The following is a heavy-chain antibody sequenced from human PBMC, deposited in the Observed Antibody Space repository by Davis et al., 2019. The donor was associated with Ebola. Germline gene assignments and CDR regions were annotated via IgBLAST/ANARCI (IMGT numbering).Heavy chain of an antibody. D-gene: IGHD5-12*01. V-gene: IGHV4-34*01. J-gene: IGHJ2*01. CDR3: ARQGTTIGWYFDL. CDR1: AASFSGYY. Sequence: SETLSLTCDVYAASFSGYYWSWTRQPPGTGQASTGVINHSGSTNYNPSLKSRATISVDTSKDQFSLKLSSVTAAETAVYYCARQGTTIGWYFDLWGRGTLDTDSS. CDR2: INHSGST.